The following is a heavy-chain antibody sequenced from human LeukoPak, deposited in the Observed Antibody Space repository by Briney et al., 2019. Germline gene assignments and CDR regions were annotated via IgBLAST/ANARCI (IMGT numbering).Heavy chain of an antibody. Sequence: GGSLRLSCAASGFTFSSYGMHWVRQAPGKGLEWVAVISYDGSNKYYADSVKGRFTISRDNSKNTLYLQMNSLRAEDTAVYYCAKDSGDYYGSGRGWYFDYWGQGTLVTVSS. V-gene: IGHV3-30*18. CDR2: ISYDGSNK. CDR3: AKDSGDYYGSGRGWYFDY. J-gene: IGHJ4*02. CDR1: GFTFSSYG. D-gene: IGHD3-10*01.